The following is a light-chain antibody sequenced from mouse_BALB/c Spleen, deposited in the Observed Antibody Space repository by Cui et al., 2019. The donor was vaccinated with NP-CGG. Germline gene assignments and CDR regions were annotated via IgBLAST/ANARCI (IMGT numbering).Light chain of an antibody. J-gene: IGLJ1*01. Sequence: QAVVTQESALTTSPGETVTLTCRPRTGAVTTSNYANWVQEKPDHLFTGLIGGTNNRAPGVPARFSGSLIGDKAALIITGAQTEDEAIYFCALWYSNHWVFGGGTKLTVL. CDR1: TGAVTTSNY. CDR2: GTN. V-gene: IGLV1*01. CDR3: ALWYSNHWV.